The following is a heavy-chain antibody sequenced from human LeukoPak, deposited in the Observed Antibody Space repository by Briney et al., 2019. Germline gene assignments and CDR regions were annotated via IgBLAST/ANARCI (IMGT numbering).Heavy chain of an antibody. J-gene: IGHJ4*02. Sequence: PGGSLRLSCAASGFTFSSFATSWVRQAPGKGLEWVSTISSSGSGTYYADSVKGRFTISRDNSNNALYLQMNSPRAEDTAVYFCAKGGSSWSRWDYWGQGTLVTVSS. CDR1: GFTFSSFA. CDR3: AKGGSSWSRWDY. CDR2: ISSSGSGT. V-gene: IGHV3-23*01. D-gene: IGHD6-13*01.